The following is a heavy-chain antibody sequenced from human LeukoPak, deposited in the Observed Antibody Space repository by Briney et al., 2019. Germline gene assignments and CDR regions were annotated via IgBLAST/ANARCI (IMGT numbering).Heavy chain of an antibody. D-gene: IGHD4-11*01. CDR1: GGSISSGGYS. CDR3: ARARLHYFDY. CDR2: IYHSGST. J-gene: IGHJ4*02. Sequence: PSETLSLTCAVSGGSISSGGYSWSWIRQPPGKGLEWIGYIYHSGSTYYNPSLKSRVTISVDRSKNQFSLKLSSVTAADTAVYCCARARLHYFDYWGQGTLVTVSS. V-gene: IGHV4-30-2*01.